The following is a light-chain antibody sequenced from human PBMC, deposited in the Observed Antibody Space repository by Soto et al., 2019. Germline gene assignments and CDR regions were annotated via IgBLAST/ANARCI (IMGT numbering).Light chain of an antibody. V-gene: IGKV3-20*01. Sequence: EIVLTQSPGTLSLSPGERATLSCRASQSVNSDYLAWYQQKPGQAPRLLIYGASSRATGIPDRFSGSGSGTDFTLTISRLEPEYFAVYYCQQYGSSPLTFGGGTKVEIK. CDR2: GAS. J-gene: IGKJ4*01. CDR3: QQYGSSPLT. CDR1: QSVNSDY.